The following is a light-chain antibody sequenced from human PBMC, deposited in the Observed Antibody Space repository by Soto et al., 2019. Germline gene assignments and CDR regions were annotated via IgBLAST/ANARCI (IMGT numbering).Light chain of an antibody. V-gene: IGKV1-17*01. CDR3: IKPHSYTLN. Sequence: IHISHSPSSLSASVLYIVTITCRASQGIRNDLGWYQQKPGKAPKRLIYAASSLQSGVPSRFSGSGSGKELTLTISRMQPQDFETYHRIKPHSYTLNLRGGTKLDIK. CDR1: QGIRND. CDR2: AAS. J-gene: IGKJ4*01.